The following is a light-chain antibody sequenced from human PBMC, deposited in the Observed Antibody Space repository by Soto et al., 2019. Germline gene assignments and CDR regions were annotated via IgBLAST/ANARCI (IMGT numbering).Light chain of an antibody. Sequence: ETVLTQAPGTLYLSPGERATLSCRASQTIRSNYLAWYRQTPGQAPRLLIYGASNRATGIEDRFSGSGSGTDCTLIISRLEPEDFELYYCQQYGSSPWTFGQWTKAEIK. CDR1: QTIRSNY. CDR3: QQYGSSPWT. CDR2: GAS. V-gene: IGKV3-20*01. J-gene: IGKJ1*01.